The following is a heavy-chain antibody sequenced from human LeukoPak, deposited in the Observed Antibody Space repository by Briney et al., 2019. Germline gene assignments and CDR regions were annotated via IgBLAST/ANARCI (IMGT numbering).Heavy chain of an antibody. J-gene: IGHJ4*02. V-gene: IGHV1-18*01. CDR3: ARDDALVATGSFDY. Sequence: ASVKVSCKASGYTFTSYGINWVRQAPGQGLGWMAWIGAYNGNTNYAQKLQGRVTMTTDTSTSTAYMELRSLRSDDTAVYYCARDDALVATGSFDYWGQGTLVTVSS. D-gene: IGHD5-12*01. CDR1: GYTFTSYG. CDR2: IGAYNGNT.